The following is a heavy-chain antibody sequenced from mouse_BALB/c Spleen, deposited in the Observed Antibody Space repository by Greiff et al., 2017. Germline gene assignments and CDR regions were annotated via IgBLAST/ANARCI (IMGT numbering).Heavy chain of an antibody. CDR2: IDTSDSYT. CDR1: GYTFTDYW. V-gene: IGHV1-69*01. Sequence: QVQLQQPGAELVMPGASVKMSCKASGYTFTDYWMHWVKQRPGQGLEWIGAIDTSDSYTSYNQKFKGKAILTVDDTSSTAYMQLSSLTSEDSAVDYCARDYGYGGYFDVWGAGTTVTVSS. CDR3: ARDYGYGGYFDV. J-gene: IGHJ1*01. D-gene: IGHD1-2*01.